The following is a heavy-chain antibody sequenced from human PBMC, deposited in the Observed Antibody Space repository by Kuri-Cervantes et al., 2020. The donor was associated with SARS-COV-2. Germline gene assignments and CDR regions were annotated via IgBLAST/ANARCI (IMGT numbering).Heavy chain of an antibody. J-gene: IGHJ4*02. Sequence: GSLRLSCAVSGGPISSSNWWSWVRQPPGKGLEWIGEIYHSGSTNYNPSLKSRVTISVDKSKNQFSLKLSSVTAADTAVYYCARVRGHYYDSSGYPDYWGQGTLVTVSS. CDR3: ARVRGHYYDSSGYPDY. CDR1: GGPISSSNW. V-gene: IGHV4-4*02. CDR2: IYHSGST. D-gene: IGHD3-22*01.